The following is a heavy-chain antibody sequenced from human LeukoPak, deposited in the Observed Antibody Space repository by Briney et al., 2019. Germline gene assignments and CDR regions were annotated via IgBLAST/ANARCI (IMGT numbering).Heavy chain of an antibody. V-gene: IGHV4-59*01. Sequence: SETLSLTCTVPGGSIGSYYWSWIRQTPGKGPEWIAYIHYSGSTNYNPSLKSRVTISIDTSKNQFSLKLSSVTAADTAVYYCARDQTSKGDAFDIWGQGTMVTVSS. CDR2: IHYSGST. J-gene: IGHJ3*02. CDR1: GGSIGSYY. CDR3: ARDQTSKGDAFDI.